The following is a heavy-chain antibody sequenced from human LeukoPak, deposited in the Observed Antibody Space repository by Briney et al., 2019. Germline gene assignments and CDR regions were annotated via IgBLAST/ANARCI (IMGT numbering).Heavy chain of an antibody. Sequence: SETLSLTCAVYGGSFSGYYWSWIRQPPGKGLEWIGEINHSGSTNYNPSLKSRVTISVDTSKNQFSLKLSSVTAADTAVYYCARRRSGSWYRANWFDPWGQGTLVTVSS. V-gene: IGHV4-34*01. CDR3: ARRRSGSWYRANWFDP. J-gene: IGHJ5*02. CDR1: GGSFSGYY. D-gene: IGHD6-13*01. CDR2: INHSGST.